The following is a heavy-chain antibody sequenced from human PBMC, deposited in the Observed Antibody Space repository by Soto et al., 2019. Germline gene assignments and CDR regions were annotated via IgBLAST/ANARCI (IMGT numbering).Heavy chain of an antibody. CDR3: AKDLGYCSSTSCSQFDY. Sequence: LRLSCAASGFTFSSYAMSWVRQAPGKGLEWVSAISGSGGSTYYADSVKGRFTISRDNSKNTLYLQMNSLRAEDTAVYYCAKDLGYCSSTSCSQFDYWGQGTLVTVSS. CDR2: ISGSGGST. J-gene: IGHJ4*02. CDR1: GFTFSSYA. D-gene: IGHD2-2*01. V-gene: IGHV3-23*01.